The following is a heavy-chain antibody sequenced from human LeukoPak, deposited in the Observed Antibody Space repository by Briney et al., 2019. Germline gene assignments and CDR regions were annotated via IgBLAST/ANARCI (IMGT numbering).Heavy chain of an antibody. CDR1: GFTFSDYY. CDR2: ICDSGRTI. V-gene: IGHV3-11*01. Sequence: GGSLRLSCAASGFTFSDYYMSWIRQAPGTGLEWVSYICDSGRTIYYADSVKGRFTISRDNAKNSVYLQMNNLRAEGTAVYYCARDRLGDYDHSGYYDKWGQGTLVTVSS. D-gene: IGHD3-22*01. J-gene: IGHJ4*02. CDR3: ARDRLGDYDHSGYYDK.